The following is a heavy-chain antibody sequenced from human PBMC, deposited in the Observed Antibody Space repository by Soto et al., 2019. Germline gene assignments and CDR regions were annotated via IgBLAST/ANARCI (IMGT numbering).Heavy chain of an antibody. CDR1: GGTFSKYA. J-gene: IGHJ6*02. Sequence: QVQLVQSGAEMQQPGASVRVSCKASGGTFSKYAFSWVRQAPGQGLEWLGGTIPMFGTPNYAQKFQGRVAISPDESTATVYMELSSLRSVDTAVYFCARPLRDINDCYGMAVWGQGTTVTVSS. CDR2: TIPMFGTP. CDR3: ARPLRDINDCYGMAV. V-gene: IGHV1-69*01. D-gene: IGHD3-9*01.